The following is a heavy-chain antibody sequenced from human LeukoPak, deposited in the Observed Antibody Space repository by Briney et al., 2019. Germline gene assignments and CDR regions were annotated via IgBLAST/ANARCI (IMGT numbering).Heavy chain of an antibody. CDR3: ARVKLYDAFDI. CDR2: INHSGST. Sequence: SSETLSLTCAVYGGSFSGYYWSWIRQPPGKGLEWIGEINHSGSTNYNPSLKSRVTISVDTSKNQFPLKLSSVTAADTAVYYCARVKLYDAFDIWGQGTMVTVSS. J-gene: IGHJ3*02. CDR1: GGSFSGYY. D-gene: IGHD6-6*01. V-gene: IGHV4-34*01.